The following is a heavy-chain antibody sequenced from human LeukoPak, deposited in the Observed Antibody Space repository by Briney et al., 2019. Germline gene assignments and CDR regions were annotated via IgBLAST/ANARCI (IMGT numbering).Heavy chain of an antibody. D-gene: IGHD2-21*02. Sequence: GESLKISCKGSGYSFISYWIGWVRQMPGKGLEWMGIIFPGDSDTRYNPSFQGQVTISADKSTNTAYLQRSRLKASDTAIYYCARTFESCGGDCSAYWGQATLVTVSS. J-gene: IGHJ4*02. CDR2: IFPGDSDT. CDR1: GYSFISYW. V-gene: IGHV5-51*01. CDR3: ARTFESCGGDCSAY.